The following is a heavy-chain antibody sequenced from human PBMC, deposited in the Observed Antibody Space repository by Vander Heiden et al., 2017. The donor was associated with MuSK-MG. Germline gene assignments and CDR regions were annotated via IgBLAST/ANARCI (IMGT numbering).Heavy chain of an antibody. CDR1: GFTSRRYS. V-gene: IGHV3-48*01. CDR2: ISSSSSTV. D-gene: IGHD3-9*01. Sequence: EVQLVESGGGLVQPGGSLRLTCAASGFTSRRYSTNWVRPAPGKGLEWVSYISSSSSTVYYADSVKGRFTISRDNAKNSLYLQLNSLRAEDTAVYYCARSKYDILTGYAHYAMDVWGQGTTVTVAS. J-gene: IGHJ6*02. CDR3: ARSKYDILTGYAHYAMDV.